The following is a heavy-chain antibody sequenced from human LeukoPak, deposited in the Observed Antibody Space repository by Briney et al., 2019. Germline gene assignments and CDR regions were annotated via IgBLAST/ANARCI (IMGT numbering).Heavy chain of an antibody. CDR1: GYTFTSYG. Sequence: ASVKVSCKASGYTFTSYGISWVRQAPGQGLEWMGWISAYNGNTNYAQKLQGRVTMTTDTSTSTAYMELRSLRSDDTAVYYCARVPGYCSSTSCYLGGIYYYYYYGMDVWGQGTTVTVSS. CDR2: ISAYNGNT. CDR3: ARVPGYCSSTSCYLGGIYYYYYYGMDV. J-gene: IGHJ6*02. D-gene: IGHD2-2*01. V-gene: IGHV1-18*01.